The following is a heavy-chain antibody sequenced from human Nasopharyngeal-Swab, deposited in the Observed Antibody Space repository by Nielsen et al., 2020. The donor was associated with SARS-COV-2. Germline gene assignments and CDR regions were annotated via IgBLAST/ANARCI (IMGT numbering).Heavy chain of an antibody. CDR1: GFVFSTYW. Sequence: GGSLRLSCAASGFVFSTYWMHWVRQAPGKGLVRVSAVSTDGTTTYYAGSVKGRFTISRDDAKNSLHLQMNSLRAEDTAVYYCAREAYYNAVDYWGQGTLVTVSS. V-gene: IGHV3-74*01. D-gene: IGHD2-8*01. J-gene: IGHJ4*02. CDR2: VSTDGTTT. CDR3: AREAYYNAVDY.